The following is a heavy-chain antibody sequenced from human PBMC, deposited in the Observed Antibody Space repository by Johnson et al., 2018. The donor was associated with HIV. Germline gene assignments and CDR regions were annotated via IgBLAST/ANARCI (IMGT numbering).Heavy chain of an antibody. V-gene: IGHV3-25*04. CDR1: GFTFSSYY. Sequence: EVQLVESGGGVVQPGGSLRLSCAASGFTFSSYYMNCVRQAPGNALELVGQVNPNGGSTYLIDSGKDRFNTSRDNAKNTLHLQMNSLKTEDTAVYYCTTGEYYYGSADAFDIWGQGTMVTVSS. J-gene: IGHJ3*02. CDR3: TTGEYYYGSADAFDI. D-gene: IGHD3-10*01. CDR2: VNPNGGST.